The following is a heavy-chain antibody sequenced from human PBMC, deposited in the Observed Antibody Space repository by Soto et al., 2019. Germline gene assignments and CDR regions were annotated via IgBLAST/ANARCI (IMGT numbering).Heavy chain of an antibody. J-gene: IGHJ6*02. CDR3: ARDYSNDYYYYGMDV. CDR2: ISRSGTTI. CDR1: VFTFSSFE. V-gene: IGHV3-48*03. Sequence: PGGSLRLSCAASVFTFSSFEMNWVRQAPGKGLEWVSYISRSGTTIYYVDSVKGRFTISRDNAKNSLYLQMNSLRAQDTAIYYCARDYSNDYYYYGMDVWGQGTTVTVSS. D-gene: IGHD4-4*01.